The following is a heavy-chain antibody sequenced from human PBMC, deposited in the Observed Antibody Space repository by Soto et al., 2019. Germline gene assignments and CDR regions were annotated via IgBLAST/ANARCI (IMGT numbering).Heavy chain of an antibody. CDR2: ISYDGSNK. V-gene: IGHV3-30*03. CDR3: ARSPYSVSDLAYFDY. D-gene: IGHD1-26*01. J-gene: IGHJ4*02. CDR1: GFTFSSYG. Sequence: QVQLVESGGGVVQPRRSLRLSCAASGFTFSSYGMHWVRQAPGKGLEWVAAISYDGSNKYYADSVKGRFIISRDNSKNTLYLQMNSLRAGDTAVYYCARSPYSVSDLAYFDYWGQGTLVTVSS.